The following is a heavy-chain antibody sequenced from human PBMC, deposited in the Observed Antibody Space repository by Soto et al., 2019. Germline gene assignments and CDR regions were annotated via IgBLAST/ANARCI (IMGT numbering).Heavy chain of an antibody. CDR3: ARDDSSKIYYFDY. CDR2: IYYSGST. Sequence: SETLSLTCTVSGGSISSKTSYRGWIRQPPGKGLEWIGTIYYSGSTYYNPSLRSRVTLSVDTSKDQFSLKLSSVTAADTAVYYCARDDSSKIYYFDYWGQGVLVTVSS. D-gene: IGHD4-4*01. J-gene: IGHJ4*02. CDR1: GGSISSKTSY. V-gene: IGHV4-39*02.